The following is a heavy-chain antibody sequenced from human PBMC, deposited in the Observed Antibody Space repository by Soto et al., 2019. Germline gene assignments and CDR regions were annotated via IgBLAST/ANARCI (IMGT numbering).Heavy chain of an antibody. CDR2: IIPIFGGT. V-gene: IGHV1-2*04. J-gene: IGHJ6*02. CDR1: GGTFTSYA. Sequence: ASVKVSCKASGGTFTSYAISWVRQAPGQGLEWMGGIIPIFGGTNYAQKFQGWVTMTRDTSISTAYMELSRLRSDDTAVYYCARAGNGGYDFWSGYPSYYGMDVWGQGTTVTVSS. D-gene: IGHD3-3*01. CDR3: ARAGNGGYDFWSGYPSYYGMDV.